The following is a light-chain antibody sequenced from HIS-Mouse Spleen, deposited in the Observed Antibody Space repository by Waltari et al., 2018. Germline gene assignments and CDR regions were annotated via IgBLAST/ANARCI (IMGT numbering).Light chain of an antibody. J-gene: IGLJ3*02. CDR1: SSNIGSNT. CDR2: RNN. CDR3: AAWDDSLVWV. Sequence: QSVLTQPPSASGTPGQRVTISCSGSSSNIGSNTVNWYQQLPGTAPKLHIYRNNQRPSGVPDRFSGSKSGTSASLAISGLQSEDEADYYCAAWDDSLVWVFGGGTKLTVL. V-gene: IGLV1-44*01.